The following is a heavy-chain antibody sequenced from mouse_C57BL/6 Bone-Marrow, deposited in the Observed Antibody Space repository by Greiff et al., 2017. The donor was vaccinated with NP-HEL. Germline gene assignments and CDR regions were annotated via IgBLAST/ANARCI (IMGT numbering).Heavy chain of an antibody. CDR2: INPNNGGT. D-gene: IGHD2-3*01. J-gene: IGHJ4*01. CDR1: GYTFTDYN. CDR3: ARTRWLPFYAMDY. V-gene: IGHV1-18*01. Sequence: EVQVVESGPELVKPGASVKIPCKASGYTFTDYNMDWVKQSHGKSLEWIGDINPNNGGTIYNQKFKGKATLTVDKSSSTAYMELRSLTSEDTAVYYCARTRWLPFYAMDYWGQGTSVTVSS.